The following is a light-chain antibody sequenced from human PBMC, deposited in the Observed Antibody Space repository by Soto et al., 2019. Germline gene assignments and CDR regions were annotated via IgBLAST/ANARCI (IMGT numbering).Light chain of an antibody. Sequence: QSALTQPASVSGSPGQSITISCTGTSSDIGGYNYVSWYQQHPGKAPKLMIFDVSHRPSGVSNRFSGSKSGNTASLTISGLQAXDEADYYCSSYTSSNTLVFGTGTKLTVL. CDR2: DVS. V-gene: IGLV2-14*01. J-gene: IGLJ1*01. CDR1: SSDIGGYNY. CDR3: SSYTSSNTLV.